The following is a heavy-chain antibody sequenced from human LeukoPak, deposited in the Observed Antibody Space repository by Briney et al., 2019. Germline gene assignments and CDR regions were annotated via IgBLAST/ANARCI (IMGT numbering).Heavy chain of an antibody. CDR3: AKASDRRYYFDY. CDR2: ISYEGSDK. CDR1: GFTFSDYG. J-gene: IGHJ4*02. Sequence: PGGSLRLSCAASGFTFSDYGMHWVRQAPGKGLEWVTVISYEGSDKYYADSVKGRFTISRDNSKNALYLHMNSLRAEDTAVYYCAKASDRRYYFDYWGQGTLVTVSS. D-gene: IGHD4-17*01. V-gene: IGHV3-30*18.